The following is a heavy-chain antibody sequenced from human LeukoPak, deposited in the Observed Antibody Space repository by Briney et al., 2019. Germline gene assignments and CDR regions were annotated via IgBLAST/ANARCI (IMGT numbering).Heavy chain of an antibody. CDR2: INPNSGGT. V-gene: IGHV1-2*02. CDR3: ARDFGDSFWRPRWFDP. CDR1: GYTFTGYY. D-gene: IGHD3-3*01. J-gene: IGHJ5*02. Sequence: EASVKVSCKASGYTFTGYYMHWVRQAPGQGLEWMGWINPNSGGTNYAQKFQGRVTMTRDTSISTAYMELSRLRSDDTAVYYCARDFGDSFWRPRWFDPWGQGTLVTVSS.